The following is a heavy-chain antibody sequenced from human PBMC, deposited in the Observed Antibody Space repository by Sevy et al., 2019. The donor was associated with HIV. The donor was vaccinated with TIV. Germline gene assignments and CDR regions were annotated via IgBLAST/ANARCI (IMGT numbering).Heavy chain of an antibody. Sequence: GGSVRLSCKASGFIFSNYEMNWVRQAPGKGLEWVSYISPSGHAIYYADSVKGRFTVSRDNAKNSLYLQMNSLRGDDTALYYCARDIDSSGYSYAFDLWGQGTMVTVSS. D-gene: IGHD3-22*01. V-gene: IGHV3-48*03. J-gene: IGHJ3*01. CDR2: ISPSGHAI. CDR3: ARDIDSSGYSYAFDL. CDR1: GFIFSNYE.